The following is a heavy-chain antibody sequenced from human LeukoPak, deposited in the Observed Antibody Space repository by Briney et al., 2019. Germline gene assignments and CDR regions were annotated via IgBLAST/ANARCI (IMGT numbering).Heavy chain of an antibody. Sequence: SETLSLTCTVSGGSISSYYWSWIRQPPGKGLEWIGYIYYSGSTNYNPSLKSRVTISVDTSKNQFSLKLSSVTAADTAVYYCARDTTLRQWLVTYYFDYWGQGTLVTVSS. CDR2: IYYSGST. CDR3: ARDTTLRQWLVTYYFDY. J-gene: IGHJ4*02. CDR1: GGSISSYY. D-gene: IGHD6-19*01. V-gene: IGHV4-59*01.